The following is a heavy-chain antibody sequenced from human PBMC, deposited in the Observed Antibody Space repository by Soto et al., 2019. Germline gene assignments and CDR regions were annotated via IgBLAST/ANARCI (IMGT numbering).Heavy chain of an antibody. CDR3: AGHLSGYCSSTSCFYYYGMDV. CDR2: IYYSGST. D-gene: IGHD2-2*03. J-gene: IGHJ6*02. Sequence: QLQLQESGPGLVKPSETLSLTCTVSGGSISSSSYYWGWIRQPPGKGLEWIGSIYYSGSTYYNPSLKSRVTISVDRSKNQFALKLSSVTAADTAVYYCAGHLSGYCSSTSCFYYYGMDVWGQGTTVTVSS. CDR1: GGSISSSSYY. V-gene: IGHV4-39*01.